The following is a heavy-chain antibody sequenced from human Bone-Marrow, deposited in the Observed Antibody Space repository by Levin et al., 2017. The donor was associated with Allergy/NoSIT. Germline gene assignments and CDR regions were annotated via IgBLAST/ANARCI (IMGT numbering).Heavy chain of an antibody. Sequence: SGPTLVKPTQTLTLTCTFSGFSLSTSGVGVGWIRQPPGKALEWLALIYWDDDKRYSPSLKSRLTITKDTSKNQVVLTMTNMDPVDTTTYYCAHMDYSDYVFDYWGQGTLVTVSS. CDR1: GFSLSTSGVG. D-gene: IGHD4-11*01. V-gene: IGHV2-5*02. CDR3: AHMDYSDYVFDY. J-gene: IGHJ4*02. CDR2: IYWDDDK.